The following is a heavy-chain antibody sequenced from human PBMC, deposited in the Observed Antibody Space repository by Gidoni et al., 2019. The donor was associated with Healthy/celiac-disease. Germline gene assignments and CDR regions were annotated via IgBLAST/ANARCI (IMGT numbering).Heavy chain of an antibody. Sequence: QLQLQESGPGLVKPSETLSLPCTVSGGSISSSSYYWAWIRQPPGKGLEWIGSIYYSGSTYYNPSLKSRVTISVDTSKNQFSLKLSSVTAADTAVYYCARLGKQLVGLYGVDYWGQGTLVTVSS. V-gene: IGHV4-39*01. D-gene: IGHD6-6*01. CDR2: IYYSGST. CDR1: GGSISSSSYY. J-gene: IGHJ4*02. CDR3: ARLGKQLVGLYGVDY.